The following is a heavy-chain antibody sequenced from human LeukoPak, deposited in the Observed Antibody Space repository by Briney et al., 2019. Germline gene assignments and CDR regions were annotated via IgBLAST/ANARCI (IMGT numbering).Heavy chain of an antibody. V-gene: IGHV3-20*04. CDR3: AKDIQIVGATTGYFDY. Sequence: PGGSLRLSCAASGFTFDDYGMSWVRQAPGKGLEWVSGINWNGGSTVYADSVKGRFTISRDNAKNSLYLQMNSLRAEDTALYYCAKDIQIVGATTGYFDYWGQGTLVTVSS. CDR2: INWNGGST. CDR1: GFTFDDYG. J-gene: IGHJ4*02. D-gene: IGHD1-26*01.